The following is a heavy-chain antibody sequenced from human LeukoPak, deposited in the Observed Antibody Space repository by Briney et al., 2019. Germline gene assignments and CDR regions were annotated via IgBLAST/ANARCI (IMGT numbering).Heavy chain of an antibody. Sequence: GASVKVSCKASGYTFTSYGISWVRQAPGQGLERMGWISAYNGNTNYAQKLQGRVTMTTDTSTSTAYMELRSLRSDDTAVYYCARDGPKTYYYDSSGYTFDYWGQGTLVTVSS. CDR2: ISAYNGNT. D-gene: IGHD3-22*01. CDR3: ARDGPKTYYYDSSGYTFDY. V-gene: IGHV1-18*01. J-gene: IGHJ4*02. CDR1: GYTFTSYG.